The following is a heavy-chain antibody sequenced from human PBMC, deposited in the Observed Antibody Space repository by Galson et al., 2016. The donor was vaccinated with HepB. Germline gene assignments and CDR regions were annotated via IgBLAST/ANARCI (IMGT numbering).Heavy chain of an antibody. CDR3: AKARGFNTYYYYYMDV. Sequence: SLRLSCAASGFTFSSYAMAWVRQAPGKGLEWVSGISGASGTTLYADSVKGRFTMSRDNSRDALYLEMNTLRVEDTAVYLCAKARGFNTYYYYYMDVWGKGTTVTVSS. J-gene: IGHJ6*03. D-gene: IGHD3-10*01. CDR2: ISGASGTT. CDR1: GFTFSSYA. V-gene: IGHV3-23*01.